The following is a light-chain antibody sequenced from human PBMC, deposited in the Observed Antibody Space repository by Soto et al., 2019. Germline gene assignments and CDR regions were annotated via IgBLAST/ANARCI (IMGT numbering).Light chain of an antibody. J-gene: IGKJ1*01. CDR3: QHYNSYFTWT. CDR2: KAS. CDR1: QSISSW. V-gene: IGKV1-5*03. Sequence: DIPMSQSPSTLSGSVGDRVTIPCRASQSISSWLAWYQQKPGKAPKLLIYKASSLESGVPSRFSGSGSGTEFTLTISSLQPDDFATYYCQHYNSYFTWTFGQGTKVDIK.